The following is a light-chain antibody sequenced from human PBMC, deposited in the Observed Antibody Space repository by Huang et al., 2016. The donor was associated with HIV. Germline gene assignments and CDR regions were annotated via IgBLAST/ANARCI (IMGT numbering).Light chain of an antibody. CDR3: QQRSAWPLT. V-gene: IGKV3-11*01. J-gene: IGKJ4*01. Sequence: EIVLTQSPATLSLSPGERGTLSCRASQSVGNFLAWCQQKPGQAPRLLITDASNRATGIPARFSGSGSGTDFTLTISSLEPEDFAVYYCQQRSAWPLTFGGGTKVEIK. CDR2: DAS. CDR1: QSVGNF.